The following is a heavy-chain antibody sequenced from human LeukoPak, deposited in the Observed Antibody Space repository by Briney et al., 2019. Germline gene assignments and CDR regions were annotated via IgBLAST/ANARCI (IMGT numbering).Heavy chain of an antibody. Sequence: GGSLRLSCAASGFTFSSYGMHWVRQAPGKGLEWVSAISGSGGSTYYADSVKGRFTISRDNSKNALYLQMNSLRAEYTAVYYCARGGYSYGYSYFDYWGQGTLVTVSS. D-gene: IGHD5-18*01. V-gene: IGHV3-23*01. CDR3: ARGGYSYGYSYFDY. J-gene: IGHJ4*02. CDR2: ISGSGGST. CDR1: GFTFSSYG.